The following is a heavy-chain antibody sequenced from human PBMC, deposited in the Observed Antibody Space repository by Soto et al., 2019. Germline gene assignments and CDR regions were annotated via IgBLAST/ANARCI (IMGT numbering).Heavy chain of an antibody. Sequence: PGGSLRLSCAASGFTFSSYSMNWVRQAPGKGLEWVSYISSSSSTIYYADSVKGRFTISRDNAKNSLYLQMNSLRDEDTAVYYCAREGLWYGYYYYYGMDVWGQGTTVTVS. J-gene: IGHJ6*02. D-gene: IGHD3-10*01. CDR1: GFTFSSYS. CDR3: AREGLWYGYYYYYGMDV. CDR2: ISSSSSTI. V-gene: IGHV3-48*02.